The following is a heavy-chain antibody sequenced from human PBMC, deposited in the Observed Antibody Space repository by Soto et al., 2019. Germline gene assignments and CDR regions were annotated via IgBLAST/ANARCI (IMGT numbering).Heavy chain of an antibody. J-gene: IGHJ4*02. CDR3: ARPRYASSGTPFDH. D-gene: IGHD3-22*01. Sequence: EVQLVESGGGLVQPGGSLRLSCAASGFTFSSYWMHWVRQAPGKGLVWVSRINSDGSSTSYADSVKGRFIISRDNAKNTLYLPMNSLRDEDTAVYYCARPRYASSGTPFDHGGQGTLVTVSS. V-gene: IGHV3-74*01. CDR1: GFTFSSYW. CDR2: INSDGSST.